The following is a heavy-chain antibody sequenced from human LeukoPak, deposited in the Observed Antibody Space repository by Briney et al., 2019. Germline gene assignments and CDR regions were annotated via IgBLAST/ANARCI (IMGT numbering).Heavy chain of an antibody. V-gene: IGHV1-18*04. Sequence: ASVKVSCNASDYTFINYTISWVRQVPGQGLEWMGRISAYNGNTNYAQKLQGRVTMTTDTSTSTAYLELRSLRSDDTAVYYCARDHGSPYSSGWYIGKNWFDPWGQGTLVTVSS. D-gene: IGHD6-19*01. CDR2: ISAYNGNT. J-gene: IGHJ5*02. CDR3: ARDHGSPYSSGWYIGKNWFDP. CDR1: DYTFINYT.